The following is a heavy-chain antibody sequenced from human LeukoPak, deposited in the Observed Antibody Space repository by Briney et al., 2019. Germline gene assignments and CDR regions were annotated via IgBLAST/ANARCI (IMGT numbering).Heavy chain of an antibody. CDR3: ATNPYGDYVGY. J-gene: IGHJ4*02. Sequence: SETLSLTCTVSGGSISSYYWSWIQQPPGKGLEWIGYIYYSGSTNYNPSLKSRVTISVDTSKNQFSLKLGSVTAADTAVYYCATNPYGDYVGYWGQGTLVTVSS. V-gene: IGHV4-59*01. CDR1: GGSISSYY. D-gene: IGHD4-17*01. CDR2: IYYSGST.